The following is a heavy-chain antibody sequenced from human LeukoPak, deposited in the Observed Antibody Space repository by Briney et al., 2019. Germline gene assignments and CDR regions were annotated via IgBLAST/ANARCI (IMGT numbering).Heavy chain of an antibody. V-gene: IGHV4-30-4*01. J-gene: IGHJ4*02. CDR1: GGSISSGDYC. CDR2: SYYSGST. D-gene: IGHD5-24*01. CDR3: ARGRWPPLPTY. Sequence: SETLSLTCTVSGGSISSGDYCWSWIRQSPGKSLEWIGYSYYSGSTYYNPSLKSRVTISVDTSKNQFSLKLSSVTAADTAVYYCARGRWPPLPTYWGQGTLVTVSS.